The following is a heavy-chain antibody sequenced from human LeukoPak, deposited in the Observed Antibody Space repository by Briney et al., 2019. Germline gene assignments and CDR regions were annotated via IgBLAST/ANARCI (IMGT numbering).Heavy chain of an antibody. CDR2: INPDGSQK. V-gene: IGHV3-7*01. J-gene: IGHJ1*01. Sequence: PGGSLRLSCEASGFTFSGNWMSWVRQAPGKGLEWVASINPDGSQKLYVDSVKGRFTISRDNTKSSLYLQMNSLGAEDTAMYYCARAPSEIGGYYPEYFRHWGQGTLVTVSS. CDR3: ARAPSEIGGYYPEYFRH. D-gene: IGHD3-22*01. CDR1: GFTFSGNW.